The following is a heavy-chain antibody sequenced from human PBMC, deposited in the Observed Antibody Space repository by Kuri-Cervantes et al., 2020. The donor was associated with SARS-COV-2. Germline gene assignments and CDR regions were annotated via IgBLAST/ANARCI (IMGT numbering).Heavy chain of an antibody. CDR2: IYYSGST. J-gene: IGHJ4*02. CDR3: ARQFSQWLVWY. CDR1: GGSISSYY. Sequence: GSLRLSCTVSGGSISSYYWSWIRQPPGKGLEWIGYIYYSGSTNYNPSLKSRVTISVDTSKNQFSLKLSSVTAADTAVYYCARQFSQWLVWYWGQGTLVTVSS. V-gene: IGHV4-59*08. D-gene: IGHD6-19*01.